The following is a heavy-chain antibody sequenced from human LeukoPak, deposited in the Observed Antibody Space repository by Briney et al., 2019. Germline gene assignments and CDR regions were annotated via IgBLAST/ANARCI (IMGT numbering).Heavy chain of an antibody. Sequence: ASVKVSCKASGYTFTGYYMHWVRQAPGQGLEWMGRINPNSGGTNYAQKFQGRVTMTRDTSISTAYMKLSRLRSDDTAVYYCARTPKDYYASSGYYGYWGQGTLVTVSS. D-gene: IGHD3-22*01. CDR2: INPNSGGT. J-gene: IGHJ4*02. V-gene: IGHV1-2*06. CDR1: GYTFTGYY. CDR3: ARTPKDYYASSGYYGY.